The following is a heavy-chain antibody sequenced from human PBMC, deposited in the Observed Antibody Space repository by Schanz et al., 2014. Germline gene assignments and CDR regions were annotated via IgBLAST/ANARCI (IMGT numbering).Heavy chain of an antibody. D-gene: IGHD3-10*01. CDR2: VSSYDTTV. CDR1: GFTFADYY. Sequence: QVQLLESGGGLFKPGGSLRLSCAGSGFTFADYYMTWIRQAPGKGLEWISYVSSYDTTVSYADSVKGRFTISRDNAKNTLYLQMNSLRAEDTAGYYCAVLGGFGELPLDYRGQGTLVTVSS. V-gene: IGHV3-11*04. CDR3: AVLGGFGELPLDY. J-gene: IGHJ4*02.